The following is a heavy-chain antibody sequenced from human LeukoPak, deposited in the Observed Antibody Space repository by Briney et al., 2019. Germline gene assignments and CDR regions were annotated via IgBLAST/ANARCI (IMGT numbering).Heavy chain of an antibody. Sequence: GGSLRLSCAASGFTFSSYWMHWVRQAPGKGLEWVSGISGSGDSTHYADSVKGRFTISRDNSKNTLYLQMNSLRAEDTAVYYCAGTYYYDSSGYSYEYWGQGTLVAVSS. J-gene: IGHJ4*02. CDR1: GFTFSSYW. V-gene: IGHV3-23*01. CDR3: AGTYYYDSSGYSYEY. CDR2: ISGSGDST. D-gene: IGHD3-22*01.